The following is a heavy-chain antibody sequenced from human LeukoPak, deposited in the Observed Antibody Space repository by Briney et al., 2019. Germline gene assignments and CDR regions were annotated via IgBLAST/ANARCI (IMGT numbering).Heavy chain of an antibody. CDR3: ARVSSGGYFHTYYFDY. CDR1: GVSINGYY. CDR2: IRYSGTT. Sequence: SETLSLTCTVSGVSINGYYWGWIRQPPGKGLEWIGYIRYSGTTNYSPSLKSRATISVDTSKNQFSLNLISVTAADTAIYYCARVSSGGYFHTYYFDYWGQGTLVTVSS. V-gene: IGHV4-59*01. D-gene: IGHD3-22*01. J-gene: IGHJ4*02.